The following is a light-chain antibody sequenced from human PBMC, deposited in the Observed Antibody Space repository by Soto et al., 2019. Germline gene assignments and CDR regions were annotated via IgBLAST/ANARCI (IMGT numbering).Light chain of an antibody. Sequence: EIVLTQSPGTLSLSPGERATLSCRASQSVSSNLAWYQHKPGQAPRLLIYGASNRATGIPDRFSGSGSGTEFTLTISSLQTDDFSTYYCQQYHSYWTFGQGTKVDI. CDR2: GAS. CDR1: QSVSSN. CDR3: QQYHSYWT. J-gene: IGKJ1*01. V-gene: IGKV3D-15*01.